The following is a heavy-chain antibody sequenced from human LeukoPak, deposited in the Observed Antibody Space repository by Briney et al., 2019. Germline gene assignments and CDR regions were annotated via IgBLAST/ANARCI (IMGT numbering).Heavy chain of an antibody. V-gene: IGHV4-34*01. CDR3: ARWRDRGYIAAAVKRAFDP. D-gene: IGHD6-13*01. Sequence: PSETLSLTCAVYGGSFSGYYWSWIRQPPGKGLEWIGEINHSGSTNYNPSLKSRVTISVDTSKNQFSLKLSSVTAADTAVYYCARWRDRGYIAAAVKRAFDPWGQGTLVTVSS. CDR1: GGSFSGYY. J-gene: IGHJ5*02. CDR2: INHSGST.